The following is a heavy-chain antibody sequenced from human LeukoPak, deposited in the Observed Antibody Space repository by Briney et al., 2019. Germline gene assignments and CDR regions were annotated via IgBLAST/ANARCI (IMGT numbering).Heavy chain of an antibody. CDR2: SGDSDGST. CDR3: AKGGCRGTCNPLAY. CDR1: AFTFSGSG. Sequence: GGSLRLSCAPSAFTFSGSGMSWVRQAPGKGLEWISSSGDSDGSTYYADSLKGRFTISRDNSKNTLYLQMNNLRAEDTAVYYCAKGGCRGTCNPLAYWGQGALVTVSP. V-gene: IGHV3-23*01. D-gene: IGHD2-15*01. J-gene: IGHJ4*02.